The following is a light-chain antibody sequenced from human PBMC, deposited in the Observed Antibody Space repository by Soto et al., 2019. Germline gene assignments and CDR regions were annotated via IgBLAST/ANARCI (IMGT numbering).Light chain of an antibody. J-gene: IGKJ5*01. CDR2: GAS. V-gene: IGKV3-15*01. Sequence: EIVMTQSPATLSVSPGERATLSCRASQSVSSNLAWYQQKPGQAPRLLIYGASTRATGIPARFSGSGSGTEFTLTISSLQSEDFAVYYCQQYKNWPPEITCGQGTRLEIK. CDR1: QSVSSN. CDR3: QQYKNWPPEIT.